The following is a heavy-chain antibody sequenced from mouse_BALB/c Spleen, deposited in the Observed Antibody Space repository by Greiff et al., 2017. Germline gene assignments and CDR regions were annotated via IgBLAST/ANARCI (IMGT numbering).Heavy chain of an antibody. CDR2: ISNGGGST. Sequence: EVQGVESGGGLVQPGGSLKLSCAASGFTFSSYTMSWVRQTPEKRLEWVAYISNGGGSTYYPDTVKGRFTISRDNAKNTLYLQMSSLKSEDTAMYYCARHTGFAYWGQGTLVTVSA. D-gene: IGHD1-1*01. V-gene: IGHV5-12-2*01. J-gene: IGHJ3*01. CDR3: ARHTGFAY. CDR1: GFTFSSYT.